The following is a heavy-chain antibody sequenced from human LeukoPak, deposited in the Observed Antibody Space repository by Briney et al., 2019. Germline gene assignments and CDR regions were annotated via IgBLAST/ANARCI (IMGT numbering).Heavy chain of an antibody. Sequence: SVKVSCKASGGTFSSHAISWVRQAPGQGLEWMGGIIPIFGTAKYAQKFQGRVTISADESTSIAYMELSSLRSEDTAVYYCARDSSEFRSLIPHWGQGTLVTVSS. CDR2: IIPIFGTA. V-gene: IGHV1-69*13. CDR1: GGTFSSHA. D-gene: IGHD2-21*01. CDR3: ARDSSEFRSLIPH. J-gene: IGHJ1*01.